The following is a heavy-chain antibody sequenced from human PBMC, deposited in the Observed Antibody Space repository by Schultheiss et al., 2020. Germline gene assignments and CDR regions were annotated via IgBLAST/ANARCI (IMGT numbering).Heavy chain of an antibody. CDR1: GGSISSYY. CDR2: IYYSGST. V-gene: IGHV4-59*01. D-gene: IGHD4-17*01. J-gene: IGHJ4*02. CDR3: ARSSTTVTNEYYFDY. Sequence: SQTLSLTCTVSGGSISSYYWSWIRQPPGKGLEWIGYIYYSGSTNYNPSLKSRVTISVDTSKNQFSLKLSSVTAADTAVYYCARSSTTVTNEYYFDYWGQGTLVTVPS.